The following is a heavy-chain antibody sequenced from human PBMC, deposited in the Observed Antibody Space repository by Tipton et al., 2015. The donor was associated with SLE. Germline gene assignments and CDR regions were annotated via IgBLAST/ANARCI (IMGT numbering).Heavy chain of an antibody. CDR2: IYHNGDT. D-gene: IGHD2-15*01. V-gene: IGHV4-59*11. CDR3: ARGSGESFYNS. J-gene: IGHJ4*02. CDR1: GDSINSQY. Sequence: TLSLTCNVSGDSINSQYWSWIRQPPGKRLEWIAHIYHNGDTNYSPSLKSRATISIDTSKNRFSLKLTSVTTADTAVYYCARGSGESFYNSWGQGTLVTVSS.